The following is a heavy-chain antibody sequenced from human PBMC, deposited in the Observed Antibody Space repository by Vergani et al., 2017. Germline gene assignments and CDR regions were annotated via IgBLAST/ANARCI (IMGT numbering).Heavy chain of an antibody. V-gene: IGHV5-51*01. CDR1: GYSFTRYW. D-gene: IGHD3-10*01. J-gene: IGHJ6*02. CDR3: ARSSLLWFGDDGMDV. Sequence: EVQLVQSGAEVKKPGASLKISCKGSGYSFTRYWIGWVRQMPGKGLEWMGIIYPGDSDTRYSPSFQGQVTISADKSISTAYLQWSSLKASDTAMYYCARSSLLWFGDDGMDVWGQGTTVTVSS. CDR2: IYPGDSDT.